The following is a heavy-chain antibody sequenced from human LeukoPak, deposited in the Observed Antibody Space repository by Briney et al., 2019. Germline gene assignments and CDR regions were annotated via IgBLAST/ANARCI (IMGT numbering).Heavy chain of an antibody. CDR1: GYTFTGYY. J-gene: IGHJ5*02. D-gene: IGHD4-23*01. V-gene: IGHV1-2*02. CDR3: ARDNSVEDTAWWFDP. CDR2: INPNSGGT. Sequence: KPGASVKVSCKASGYTFTGYYMHWVRQAPGQGLEWMGWINPNSGGTNYAQKFQGRVTMTRDTSISTAYMELSSLRSEDTAVYYCARDNSVEDTAWWFDPWGQGTLVTVSS.